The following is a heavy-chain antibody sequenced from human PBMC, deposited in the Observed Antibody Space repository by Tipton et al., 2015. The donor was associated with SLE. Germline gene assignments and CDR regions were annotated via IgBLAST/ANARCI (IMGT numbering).Heavy chain of an antibody. J-gene: IGHJ6*02. Sequence: SLRLSCAASGFSFRNFAMSWVRQAPGKGLEWVAVISYDGSNKYYADSVKGRFTISRDNSKNTLYLQMNSLRAEDTAVYYCARDLGIALYGMDVWGQGTTVTVSS. CDR2: ISYDGSNK. CDR1: GFSFRNFA. V-gene: IGHV3-30*04. D-gene: IGHD6-13*01. CDR3: ARDLGIALYGMDV.